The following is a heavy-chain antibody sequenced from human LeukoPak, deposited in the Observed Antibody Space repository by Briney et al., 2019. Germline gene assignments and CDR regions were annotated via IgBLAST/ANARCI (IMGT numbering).Heavy chain of an antibody. D-gene: IGHD5-18*01. J-gene: IGHJ5*02. CDR1: GGSFSGYY. CDR3: ARKPRGYSYGYWFDP. CDR2: INHSGNT. V-gene: IGHV4-34*01. Sequence: SETLSLTCAVHGGSFSGYYWSWIRQPPGKGLEWIGEINHSGNTIYNPSLKSRVTISVDTSKNQLSLKLSSVTAADTAVYYCARKPRGYSYGYWFDPWGQGTLVTVSS.